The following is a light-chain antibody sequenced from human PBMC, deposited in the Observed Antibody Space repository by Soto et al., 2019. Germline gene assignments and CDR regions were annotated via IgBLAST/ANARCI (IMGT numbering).Light chain of an antibody. Sequence: IVMTQSPATLSVSLGERATLSCRASQSVSSKLAWYQQKPGQAPRLLIYGASTRATGIPARFSGSGSGTEFTLTISSLQSEDFAVYYCQQHNNWPPWTFGQGTKVDIK. CDR3: QQHNNWPPWT. CDR1: QSVSSK. V-gene: IGKV3-15*01. J-gene: IGKJ1*01. CDR2: GAS.